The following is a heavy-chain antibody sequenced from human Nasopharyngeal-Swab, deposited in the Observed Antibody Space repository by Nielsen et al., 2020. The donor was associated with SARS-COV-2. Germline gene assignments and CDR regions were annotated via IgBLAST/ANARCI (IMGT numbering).Heavy chain of an antibody. D-gene: IGHD1-1*01. CDR3: ARDRTNDYYYYMDV. CDR1: GFTFSSYS. J-gene: IGHJ6*03. Sequence: GESLKISCAASGFTFSSYSMNWVRQAPGKGLEWVSYISSSSSYIYYADSVKGRFTISRDNAKNSLYLQMNSLRAEDTAVYYCARDRTNDYYYYMDVWGKGTTVTVSS. CDR2: ISSSSSYI. V-gene: IGHV3-21*01.